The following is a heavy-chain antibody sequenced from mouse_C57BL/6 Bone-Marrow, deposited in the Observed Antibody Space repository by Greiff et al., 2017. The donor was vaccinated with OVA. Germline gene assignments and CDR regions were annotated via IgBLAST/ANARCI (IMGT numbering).Heavy chain of an antibody. J-gene: IGHJ4*01. Sequence: EVQLQQSGPVLVKPGASVKMSCKASGYTFTDYYMNWVKQSHGKSLEWIGVINPYNGGTSYNQKFKGKATLTVDKSSSTAYMELNSLTSADSAVYYCARNYSNFYAMDYWGQGTSVTVSS. V-gene: IGHV1-19*01. CDR2: INPYNGGT. CDR3: ARNYSNFYAMDY. CDR1: GYTFTDYY. D-gene: IGHD2-5*01.